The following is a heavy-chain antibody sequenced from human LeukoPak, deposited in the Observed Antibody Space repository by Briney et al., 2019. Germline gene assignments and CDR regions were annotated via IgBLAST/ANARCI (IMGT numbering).Heavy chain of an antibody. V-gene: IGHV4-61*08. CDR1: GGSISSGGYH. Sequence: SETLSLTCTVSGGSISSGGYHWSWIRQPPGKGLEWIGYIYHSGSTNYNPSLKSRVTISVDTSKNQFSLKLSSVTAADTAVYYCARGELTSFDYWGQGTLVTVSS. D-gene: IGHD1-26*01. CDR3: ARGELTSFDY. J-gene: IGHJ4*02. CDR2: IYHSGST.